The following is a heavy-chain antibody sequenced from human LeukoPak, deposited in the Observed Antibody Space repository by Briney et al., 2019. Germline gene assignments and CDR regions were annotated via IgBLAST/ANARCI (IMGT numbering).Heavy chain of an antibody. CDR3: TTGVVVPAAENFYGMDV. J-gene: IGHJ6*02. CDR2: IKSKTDGGTT. CDR1: GFTFSNAW. D-gene: IGHD2-2*01. V-gene: IGHV3-15*01. Sequence: GGSLRLSCAASGFTFSNAWMSWVRQAPGKGLEWVGRIKSKTDGGTTDYAAPVKGRFTISRDDSKNTLYLQMNSLKTEDTAVYYCTTGVVVPAAENFYGMDVGGQGTRVTVSS.